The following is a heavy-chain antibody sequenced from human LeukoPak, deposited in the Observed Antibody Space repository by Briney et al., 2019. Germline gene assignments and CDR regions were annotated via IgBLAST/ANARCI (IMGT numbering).Heavy chain of an antibody. J-gene: IGHJ6*03. CDR2: INHSGST. V-gene: IGHV4-34*01. D-gene: IGHD3-9*01. CDR1: GGSFRGYY. CDR3: ARGLADWRRYYYYYMDV. Sequence: SETLSLTCAVYGGSFRGYYWSWIRQPPGKGLEWIGEINHSGSTNYNPSLKSRVTISVDTSKNQFSLKLSSVTAADTAVYYCARGLADWRRYYYYYMDVWGKGTTVTVSS.